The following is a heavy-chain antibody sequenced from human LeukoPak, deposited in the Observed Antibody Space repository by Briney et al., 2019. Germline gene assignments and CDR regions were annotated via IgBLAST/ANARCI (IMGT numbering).Heavy chain of an antibody. CDR1: GFTFTDYY. J-gene: IGHJ4*02. CDR2: ISGSGGSA. D-gene: IGHD2-21*02. CDR3: AKDVVVTALSGYFDY. Sequence: GGSLRLSCAASGFTFTDYYMSWIRQAPGKGLEWVSTISGSGGSAYYADSVKGRFTISRDNSKNTLYLQMNSLRAEDTAVYYCAKDVVVTALSGYFDYWGQGTLVTVSS. V-gene: IGHV3-23*01.